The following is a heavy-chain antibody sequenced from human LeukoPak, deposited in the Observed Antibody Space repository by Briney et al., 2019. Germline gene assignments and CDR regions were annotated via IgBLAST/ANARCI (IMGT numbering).Heavy chain of an antibody. J-gene: IGHJ4*02. V-gene: IGHV1-8*01. CDR1: GYTFTSYD. D-gene: IGHD6-19*01. CDR2: MNPSSGNT. CDR3: ARGNSPFYSSGWYVINDY. Sequence: ASVKVSCKASGYTFTSYDINWVRQATGQGLEWMGWMNPSSGNTGYAQKFQGRVTMTRNTSISTAYMELSSLRSEDTAVYYCARGNSPFYSSGWYVINDYWGQGTLVTVSS.